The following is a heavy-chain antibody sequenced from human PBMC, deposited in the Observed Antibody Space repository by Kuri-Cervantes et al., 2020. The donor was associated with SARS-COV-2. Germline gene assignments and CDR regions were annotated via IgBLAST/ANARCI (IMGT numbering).Heavy chain of an antibody. CDR1: GFTFSSYG. J-gene: IGHJ4*02. CDR3: AKDQSARYYDSSGLFDY. D-gene: IGHD3-22*01. CDR2: ISYDGSNK. Sequence: GESLKISCAASGFTFSSYGMHWVRQAPGKGLEWVAVISYDGSNKYYADSVKGRFTISRDNSENTLYLQMNSLRAEDTAVYYCAKDQSARYYDSSGLFDYWGQGILVTVSS. V-gene: IGHV3-30*18.